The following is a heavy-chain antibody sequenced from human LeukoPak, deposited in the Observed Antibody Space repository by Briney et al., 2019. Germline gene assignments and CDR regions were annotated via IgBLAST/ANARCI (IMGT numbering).Heavy chain of an antibody. Sequence: ASVKVSCKGQGYTFSSYGISWVRHAPGQALEWMVWIVAYSGNTKYAQKFQGLFTMTADTSTTTADMEVGSLRSDDTAVYYCARLSFSLLGSTANDVFDIWGEGTMVSVSS. D-gene: IGHD3-16*01. CDR1: GYTFSSYG. CDR2: IVAYSGNT. CDR3: ARLSFSLLGSTANDVFDI. V-gene: IGHV1-18*01. J-gene: IGHJ3*02.